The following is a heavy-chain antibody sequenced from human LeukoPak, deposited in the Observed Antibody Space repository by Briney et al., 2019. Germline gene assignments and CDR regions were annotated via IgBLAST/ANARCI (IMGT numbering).Heavy chain of an antibody. CDR1: GFTVSDVY. J-gene: IGHJ4*02. CDR2: ISGSGGST. V-gene: IGHV3-23*01. D-gene: IGHD3-10*01. CDR3: AKVDYGSGSYHFDY. Sequence: PGGSLRLSCAASGFTVSDVYMNWVRQAPGKGLEWVSAISGSGGSTYYADSVKGRFTISRDNSKNTLYLQMNSPRAEDTAVYYCAKVDYGSGSYHFDYWGQGTLVTVSS.